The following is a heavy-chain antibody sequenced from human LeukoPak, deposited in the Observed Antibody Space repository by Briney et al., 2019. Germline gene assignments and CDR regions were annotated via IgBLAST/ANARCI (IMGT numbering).Heavy chain of an antibody. CDR2: TGLESVHT. CDR3: VRGDDIGKHPTRAYYFDI. Sequence: GGSLILSCAASSFTFTRHAMSWVRPAPGKGLEWVSTTGLESVHTLCADSVQGRLTVSRDNSRNTLDLQMDNLTVDDTAIYYCVRGDDIGKHPTRAYYFDIWGQGTLVSVSS. D-gene: IGHD3-10*01. V-gene: IGHV3-23*01. CDR1: SFTFTRHA. J-gene: IGHJ4*02.